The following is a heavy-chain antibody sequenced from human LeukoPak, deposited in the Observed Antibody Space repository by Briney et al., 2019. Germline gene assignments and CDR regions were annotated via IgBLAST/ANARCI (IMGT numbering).Heavy chain of an antibody. D-gene: IGHD5-24*01. CDR2: ISGSGGST. Sequence: QPGGSLRLSCAASGFTFNNYGMSWVRQAPGKGLEWVSAISGSGGSTFYADSVKGRFTISRDNSKNTLYLQMNSLRAEDTAVYYCARERIGDGYNYAYWGQGTLVTVSS. V-gene: IGHV3-23*01. CDR3: ARERIGDGYNYAY. J-gene: IGHJ4*02. CDR1: GFTFNNYG.